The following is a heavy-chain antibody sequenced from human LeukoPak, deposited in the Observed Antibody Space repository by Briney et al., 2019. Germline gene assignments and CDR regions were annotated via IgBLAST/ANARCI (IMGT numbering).Heavy chain of an antibody. CDR3: ARAKDYYGSGSYYALSRDYYYHYMDV. D-gene: IGHD3-10*01. Sequence: ASETLSLTCTVSGGSISSYYWNWIRQPPGKGLEWIGYIYYSGSTNYNPSLKSRVTISVDTSKNQFSLRLSSVTAADTAVYYCARAKDYYGSGSYYALSRDYYYHYMDVWGKGTTVTVSS. J-gene: IGHJ6*03. V-gene: IGHV4-59*01. CDR1: GGSISSYY. CDR2: IYYSGST.